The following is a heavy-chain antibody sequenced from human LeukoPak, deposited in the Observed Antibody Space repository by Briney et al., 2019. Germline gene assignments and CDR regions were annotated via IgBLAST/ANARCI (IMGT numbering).Heavy chain of an antibody. V-gene: IGHV3-66*01. Sequence: PGGSLRLSCAASGFTVSSNYMSWVRHAPGKGLEWVSVIYSGGSTYYADSVKGRFTISRDNSKNTLYLQMNSLRAEDTAVYYCARVRTTGSFDPWGQGTLVTVSS. CDR1: GFTVSSNY. J-gene: IGHJ5*02. D-gene: IGHD4-17*01. CDR2: IYSGGST. CDR3: ARVRTTGSFDP.